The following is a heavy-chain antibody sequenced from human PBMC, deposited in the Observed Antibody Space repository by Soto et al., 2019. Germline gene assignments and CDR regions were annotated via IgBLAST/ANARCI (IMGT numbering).Heavy chain of an antibody. CDR2: ISGSGGST. CDR3: VLWRPYYFDY. Sequence: LRLSCAXSGFTFSSXAMSWVRQAPGRGLEWVSAISGSGGSTYYADSVKGRFTISRDNSKNTLYLQMNSLRAEDTAVYYCVLWRPYYFDYWGKGTLDTVSS. V-gene: IGHV3-23*01. CDR1: GFTFSSXA. J-gene: IGHJ4*02. D-gene: IGHD3-10*01.